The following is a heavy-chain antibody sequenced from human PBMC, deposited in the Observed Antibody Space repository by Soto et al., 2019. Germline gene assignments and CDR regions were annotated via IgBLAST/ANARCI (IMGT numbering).Heavy chain of an antibody. CDR3: EILTGRFDY. V-gene: IGHV3-30*03. CDR1: GFTFSSYG. J-gene: IGHJ4*02. Sequence: GGSLRLSCAASGFTFSSYGMHWVRQAPGKGLEWVAVISYDGSNKYYADSVKGRFTISRDNSKNTLYLQMNSLRAEDTAVYYCEILTGRFDYWGQGTLVTVSS. CDR2: ISYDGSNK. D-gene: IGHD3-9*01.